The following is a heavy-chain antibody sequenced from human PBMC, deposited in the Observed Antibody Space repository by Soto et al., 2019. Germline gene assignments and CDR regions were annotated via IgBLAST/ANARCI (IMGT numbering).Heavy chain of an antibody. CDR3: ARGPNWGYRFDS. V-gene: IGHV1-69*06. J-gene: IGHJ4*02. CDR1: GGTFSGHA. CDR2: LIPLFGTT. Sequence: QVQLVQSGAEVKKPGSSVKVSCEASGGTFSGHAISWVRQAPGQGPEWMGGLIPLFGTTQHAQNFQGRLTITADKSTTTAYMEFTSLRFDDTAIYCCARGPNWGYRFDSWGQGTLVTVSS. D-gene: IGHD7-27*01.